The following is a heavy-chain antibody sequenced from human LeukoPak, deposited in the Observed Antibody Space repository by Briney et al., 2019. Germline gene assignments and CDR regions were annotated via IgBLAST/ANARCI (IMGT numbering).Heavy chain of an antibody. Sequence: SETLSLTCAVYGGSFSGSYWSWIRQPPGKGLEWIGEINHSGSTNYSPSLKSRVTISVDTSKNQFSLKLTSVTAADTAVFYCARESGYYDVLTGYYNQNWFDPWGQGTLVTVSS. V-gene: IGHV4-34*01. CDR3: ARESGYYDVLTGYYNQNWFDP. D-gene: IGHD3-9*01. CDR2: INHSGST. CDR1: GGSFSGSY. J-gene: IGHJ5*02.